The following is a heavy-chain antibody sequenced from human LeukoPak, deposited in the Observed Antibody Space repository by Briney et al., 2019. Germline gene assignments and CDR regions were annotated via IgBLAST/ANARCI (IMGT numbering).Heavy chain of an antibody. J-gene: IGHJ4*02. Sequence: ASVKVSCKASGYTFTGYYMHWVRQAPGQGLEWMGRINPNSGGTNYAQKFQGRVTMTRDTSISTAYMELSRLRSDDTAVYYCARDRFEQQRGFDYWGQGTLVTVSS. V-gene: IGHV1-2*06. CDR3: ARDRFEQQRGFDY. D-gene: IGHD6-13*01. CDR1: GYTFTGYY. CDR2: INPNSGGT.